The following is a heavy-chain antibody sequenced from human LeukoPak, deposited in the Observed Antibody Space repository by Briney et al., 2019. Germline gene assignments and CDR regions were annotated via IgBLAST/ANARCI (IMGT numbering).Heavy chain of an antibody. CDR2: IYYSGST. CDR1: GGSISSSSYY. D-gene: IGHD3-10*01. J-gene: IGHJ5*02. CDR3: ARDRSFGELLPDNWFDP. V-gene: IGHV4-39*07. Sequence: PSETLSLTCTVSGGSISSSSYYWGWIRQPPGKGLEWIGSIYYSGSTYYNPSLKSRVTISVDTSKNQFSLKLSSVTAADTAVYYWARDRSFGELLPDNWFDPWGQGTLVTVSS.